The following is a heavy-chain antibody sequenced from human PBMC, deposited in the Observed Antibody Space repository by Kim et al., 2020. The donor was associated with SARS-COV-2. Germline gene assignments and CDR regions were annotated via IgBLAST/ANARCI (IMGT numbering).Heavy chain of an antibody. D-gene: IGHD5-12*01. J-gene: IGHJ5*02. V-gene: IGHV4-59*09. CDR3: ARGVEMATITWFDP. Sequence: NPALKSRVTISVDTSKNQFSLKLSSVTAADTAVYYCARGVEMATITWFDPWGQGTLVTVSS.